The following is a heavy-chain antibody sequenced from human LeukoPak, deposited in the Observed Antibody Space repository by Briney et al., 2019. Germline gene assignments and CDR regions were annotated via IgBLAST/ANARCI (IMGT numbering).Heavy chain of an antibody. CDR1: GGSFSGYY. CDR2: INHSGST. D-gene: IGHD6-19*01. Sequence: SETLSLTCAVYGGSFSGYYWSWIRQPPGKGLEWIGEINHSGSTNYNPSLKSRVTISVDTSKNQFSLKLSSVTAADTAVYYCARVTAVADYWGQGTLVTVSS. CDR3: ARVTAVADY. J-gene: IGHJ4*02. V-gene: IGHV4-34*01.